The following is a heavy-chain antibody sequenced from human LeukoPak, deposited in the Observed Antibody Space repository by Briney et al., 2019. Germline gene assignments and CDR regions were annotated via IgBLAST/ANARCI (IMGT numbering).Heavy chain of an antibody. D-gene: IGHD3-3*01. Sequence: SVKVSCKASGGTFSSYAISWVRQVPGQGLEWMGRIIPIFGIANYAQKFQGRVTITADKSTSTAYMELSSLRSEDTAVYYCATVYDSLDVWGQGTTVTVSS. CDR3: ATVYDSLDV. CDR2: IIPIFGIA. J-gene: IGHJ6*02. CDR1: GGTFSSYA. V-gene: IGHV1-69*04.